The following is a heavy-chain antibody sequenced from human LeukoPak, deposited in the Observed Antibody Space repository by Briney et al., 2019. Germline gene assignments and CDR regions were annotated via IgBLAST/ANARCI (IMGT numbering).Heavy chain of an antibody. CDR2: IWYDGGNR. CDR3: PRDFGFSPSSGYSFDY. CDR1: GFTFSRYG. J-gene: IGHJ4*02. Sequence: PGGSLRLSCAASGFTFSRYGMHWVRQAPGKGLEWVAVIWYDGGNRQYVDSVKGRFTISRDNSKNTLYLQMNSLRADDTAVYYCPRDFGFSPSSGYSFDYWGQGTPVTVSS. V-gene: IGHV3-33*01. D-gene: IGHD3-22*01.